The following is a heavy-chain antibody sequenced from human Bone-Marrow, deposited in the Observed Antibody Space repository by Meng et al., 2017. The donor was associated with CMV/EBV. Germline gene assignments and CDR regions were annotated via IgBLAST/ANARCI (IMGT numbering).Heavy chain of an antibody. CDR3: ARAYYYGSGSYVY. D-gene: IGHD3-10*01. Sequence: GESLKISCAASGFTFSSYGMHWVRQAPGKGLEWVAFIRYDGSNKYYADSVKGRFTISRDNSKNTLYLQMNSLRAEDTAVYYCARAYYYGSGSYVYWGQGTLVTVSS. J-gene: IGHJ4*02. CDR2: IRYDGSNK. V-gene: IGHV3-30*02. CDR1: GFTFSSYG.